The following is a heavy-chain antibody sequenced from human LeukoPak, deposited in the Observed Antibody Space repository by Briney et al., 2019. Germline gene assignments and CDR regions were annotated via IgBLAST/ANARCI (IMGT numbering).Heavy chain of an antibody. D-gene: IGHD4-11*01. CDR1: GFTFSSYG. CDR3: AKSGRRYSNYGNNYYYYMDV. CDR2: IRYDGSNK. J-gene: IGHJ6*03. Sequence: AGGSLRPSCAASGFTFSSYGIHWVRQAPGKGLEWVAFIRYDGSNKYYADSVKGRFTISRDNSKNTLYLQMNSLRAEDTAVYYCAKSGRRYSNYGNNYYYYMDVWGKGTTVTVSS. V-gene: IGHV3-30*02.